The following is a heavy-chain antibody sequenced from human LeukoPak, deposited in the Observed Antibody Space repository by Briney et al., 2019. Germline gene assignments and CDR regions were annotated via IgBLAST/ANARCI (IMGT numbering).Heavy chain of an antibody. V-gene: IGHV1-2*02. CDR1: GDTFTDYY. Sequence: ASVKVFCKASGDTFTDYYVQWVRQAPGQGLEWMGWITPSGRGANSAQKFQGRLTLSRDTSISTVYMELTRLTSDDTAIYYCARQDEAGYYFDYWGQGTLVTVSS. J-gene: IGHJ4*02. CDR3: ARQDEAGYYFDY. CDR2: ITPSGRGA.